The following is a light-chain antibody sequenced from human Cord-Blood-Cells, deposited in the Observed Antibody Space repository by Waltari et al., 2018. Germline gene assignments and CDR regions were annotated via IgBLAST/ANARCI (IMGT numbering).Light chain of an antibody. V-gene: IGLV2-18*02. Sequence: QSALTQPPSVSGSPGQSVTISCTGTISDVGSYNRVSWYQQPPGTAPKLMIYEVSHRPSGVPDRFSGSKSGNTASLTISGLQAEDEADYYCSSYTSSSTSVFGGGTKLTVL. CDR3: SSYTSSSTSV. CDR1: ISDVGSYNR. J-gene: IGLJ2*01. CDR2: EVS.